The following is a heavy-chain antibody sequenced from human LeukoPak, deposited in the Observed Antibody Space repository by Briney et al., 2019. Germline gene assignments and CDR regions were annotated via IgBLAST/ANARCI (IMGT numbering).Heavy chain of an antibody. V-gene: IGHV3-23*01. D-gene: IGHD3-10*01. J-gene: IGHJ4*02. CDR3: ASDNYYGSGSYGH. CDR1: GITLSNYG. Sequence: GGSLRLSCAVSGITLSNYGMSWVRQAPGKGLEWVAGISDSGGRTNYADSVKGRFTVSRDNPKNTLYLQMNSLRAEDTAVYYCASDNYYGSGSYGHWGQGTLVTVSS. CDR2: ISDSGGRT.